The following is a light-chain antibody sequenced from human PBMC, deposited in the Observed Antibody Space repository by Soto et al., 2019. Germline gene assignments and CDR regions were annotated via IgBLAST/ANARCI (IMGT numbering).Light chain of an antibody. V-gene: IGKV3-15*01. Sequence: EIVMTQSPATLSVSPGERATLSCRASQSVSNNLAGYQQKPGQAPRLLIYGASTRATGVPARFSGSGSGTEFTLTISSLQSEDFAVYFCQQYNSWPPLSFGGGTKVEIK. CDR3: QQYNSWPPLS. CDR1: QSVSNN. J-gene: IGKJ4*01. CDR2: GAS.